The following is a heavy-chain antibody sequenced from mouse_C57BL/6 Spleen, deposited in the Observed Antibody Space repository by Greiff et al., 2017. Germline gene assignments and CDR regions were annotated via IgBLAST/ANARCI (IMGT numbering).Heavy chain of an antibody. D-gene: IGHD2-4*01. CDR2: ISSGGSYT. J-gene: IGHJ2*01. V-gene: IGHV5-6*01. CDR1: GFTFSSYG. Sequence: EVKLVESGGDLVKPGGSLKLSCAASGFTFSSYGMSWVRQTPDKRLEWVATISSGGSYTYYPDSVKGRFTISRDNAKNTLYLQMSSLKSEDTAMYYCARHSPLYYDYDQYYFDYWGQGTTLTVSS. CDR3: ARHSPLYYDYDQYYFDY.